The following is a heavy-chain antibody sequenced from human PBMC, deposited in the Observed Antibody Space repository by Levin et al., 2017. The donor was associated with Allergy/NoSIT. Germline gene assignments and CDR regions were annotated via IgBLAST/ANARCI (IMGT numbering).Heavy chain of an antibody. CDR1: GFTFRIYG. J-gene: IGHJ6*02. Sequence: GGSLRLSCAASGFTFRIYGMHWVRQAPGKGLTWVAFIWNDGTNKYYADSVEGRFTISRDNYRNTVSLQMNSLGAEDAGVYYCARAGYNDHRVPYYAMDLWGQGATVTVTS. CDR3: ARAGYNDHRVPYYAMDL. V-gene: IGHV3-33*01. CDR2: IWNDGTNK. D-gene: IGHD1-1*01.